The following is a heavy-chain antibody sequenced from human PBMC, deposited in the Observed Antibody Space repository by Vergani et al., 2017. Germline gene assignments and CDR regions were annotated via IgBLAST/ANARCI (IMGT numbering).Heavy chain of an antibody. CDR1: GGSFTSYH. Sequence: QVQLQQWGGALLKPSETLSLTCVVNGGSFTSYHWTWIRQSPGEGLEWVGDIDHTGRRDYNPSLKSRLTMSVDKSRNQFSLTLNSVTATDTAIYFCARVNTEANSHLYYYYYMDDWGQGTAVAVS. CDR2: IDHTGRR. D-gene: IGHD4-11*01. J-gene: IGHJ6*03. V-gene: IGHV4-34*01. CDR3: ARVNTEANSHLYYYYYMDD.